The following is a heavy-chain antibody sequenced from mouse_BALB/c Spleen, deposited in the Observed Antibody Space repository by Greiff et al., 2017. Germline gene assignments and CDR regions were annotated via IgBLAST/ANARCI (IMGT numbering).Heavy chain of an antibody. J-gene: IGHJ2*01. CDR3: ARLQGYFDY. V-gene: IGHV5-9-3*01. CDR2: ISSGGSYT. Sequence: EVQRVESGGGLVKPGGSLKLSCAASGFTFSSYAMSWVRQTPEKRLEWVATISSGGSYTYYPDSVKGRFTISRDNAKNTLYLQMSSLRSEDTAMYYCARLQGYFDYWGQGTTLTVSS. CDR1: GFTFSSYA.